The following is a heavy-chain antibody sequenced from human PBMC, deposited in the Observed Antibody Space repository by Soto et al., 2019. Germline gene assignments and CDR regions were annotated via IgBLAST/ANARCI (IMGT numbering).Heavy chain of an antibody. CDR3: ARFATSPFDYWYFDL. Sequence: GGSLRLSCAASGFTFDDYVMHWVRQAPGKGLEWVSGISWNSGSIGYADSVKGRFTISGDNAKNSLYLQMHSLRAEDTAVYYCARFATSPFDYWYFDLWGRGALVTVSS. J-gene: IGHJ2*01. D-gene: IGHD2-2*01. CDR1: GFTFDDYV. V-gene: IGHV3-9*01. CDR2: ISWNSGSI.